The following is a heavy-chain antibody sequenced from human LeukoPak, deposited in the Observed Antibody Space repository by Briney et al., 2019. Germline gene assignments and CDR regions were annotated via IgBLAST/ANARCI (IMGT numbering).Heavy chain of an antibody. Sequence: PGGSLRLSCAASGFTFSSYWMSWVRQAPGKGLEWVAKIKQDGSEKYYVDSVKGRFTISRDNAKNSLYLQMNSLRAEDTAVYYCARGTRIAYYDFWSGYQYFDYWGQGTLVTVSS. V-gene: IGHV3-7*01. CDR2: IKQDGSEK. CDR1: GFTFSSYW. CDR3: ARGTRIAYYDFWSGYQYFDY. D-gene: IGHD3-3*01. J-gene: IGHJ4*02.